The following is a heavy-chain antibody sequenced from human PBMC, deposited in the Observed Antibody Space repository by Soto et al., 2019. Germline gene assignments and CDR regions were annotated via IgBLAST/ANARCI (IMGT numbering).Heavy chain of an antibody. V-gene: IGHV2-5*02. J-gene: IGHJ5*02. Sequence: QITLKESGPTLVKPTQTLTLTCTFSGFSLSTSGVGVGWIRQPPGKALEWLALIYWDDDKRYSPSLKSRLTYPKDTSKKQVVLTMPNRDPVDTATFYCAHRPLWFAPWGQGTLVTVSS. CDR1: GFSLSTSGVG. CDR2: IYWDDDK. CDR3: AHRPLWFAP.